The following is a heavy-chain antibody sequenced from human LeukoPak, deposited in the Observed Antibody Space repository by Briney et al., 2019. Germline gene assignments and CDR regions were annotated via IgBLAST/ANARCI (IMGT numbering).Heavy chain of an antibody. J-gene: IGHJ4*02. V-gene: IGHV3-23*01. CDR3: AKDRLNEYYYDSSGYYCSY. Sequence: GGSLRLSCAASGFTFSSYAMSWVRQAPGKGLEWVSAISGSGGSTYYADSVKGRFTISRDNSKNTLYLQMNSLRAEDTAVYYCAKDRLNEYYYDSSGYYCSYWGQGTLVTVPS. CDR2: ISGSGGST. CDR1: GFTFSSYA. D-gene: IGHD3-22*01.